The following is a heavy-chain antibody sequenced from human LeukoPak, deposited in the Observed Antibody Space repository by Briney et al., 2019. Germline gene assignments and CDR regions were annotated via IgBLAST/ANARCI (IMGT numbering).Heavy chain of an antibody. CDR3: ARVGPPWGIAAAGTPYYYMDV. J-gene: IGHJ6*03. CDR1: GDALSTYY. Sequence: KASETLSLTCSVSGDALSTYYWNWIRQIPGKGLEWIGYISYGATDYNPSLKSRVTISVDTSKNEFSLKLTSVTAEDTAVYFCARVGPPWGIAAAGTPYYYMDVWGKGTTVTVSS. V-gene: IGHV4-59*08. D-gene: IGHD6-13*01. CDR2: ISYGAT.